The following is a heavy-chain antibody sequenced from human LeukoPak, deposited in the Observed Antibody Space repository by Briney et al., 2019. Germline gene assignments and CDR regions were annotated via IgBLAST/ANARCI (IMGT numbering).Heavy chain of an antibody. CDR2: IKQDGSEK. CDR3: AKGDIVVVPAYY. V-gene: IGHV3-7*03. Sequence: GGSLRLSCAASGFTFNRYWMSWVRQAPGKGLEWVANIKQDGSEKYYVDSVKGRFTISRDNAKNSLYLQMNSLRAEDTAVYYCAKGDIVVVPAYYWGQGTLVTVSS. D-gene: IGHD2-2*01. CDR1: GFTFNRYW. J-gene: IGHJ4*02.